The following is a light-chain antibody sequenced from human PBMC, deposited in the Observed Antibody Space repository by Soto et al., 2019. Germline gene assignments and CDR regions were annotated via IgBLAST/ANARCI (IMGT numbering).Light chain of an antibody. J-gene: IGKJ1*01. V-gene: IGKV2-28*01. CDR1: QSLLHSNGYNY. Sequence: EIVMTQSPLSLPVTPGEPASISCRPSQSLLHSNGYNYLDWYLQKPGQSPQLLIYLGSNRASGVPDRFSGSGSGTDFTLRISRVEAEDAGVYYCMQALQTPCTFGQGSKVEIK. CDR2: LGS. CDR3: MQALQTPCT.